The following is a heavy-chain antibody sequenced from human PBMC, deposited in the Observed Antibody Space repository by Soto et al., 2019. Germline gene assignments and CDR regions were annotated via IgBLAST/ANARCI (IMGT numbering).Heavy chain of an antibody. CDR3: ARVIWFGGSYYFDY. Sequence: GGSLRLSCAASGFTVSSNYMSWVRQAPGKGLEWVSVIYSGGSTYYADSVKGRFTISRDNSKNTLYLQMNSLRAEDTAVYYCARVIWFGGSYYFDYWGQGTLVTVSS. CDR1: GFTVSSNY. D-gene: IGHD3-10*01. J-gene: IGHJ4*02. CDR2: IYSGGST. V-gene: IGHV3-66*01.